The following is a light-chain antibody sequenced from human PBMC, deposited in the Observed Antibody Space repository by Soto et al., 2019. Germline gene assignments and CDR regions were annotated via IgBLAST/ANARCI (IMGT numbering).Light chain of an antibody. CDR1: QAIRTH. Sequence: DLQLTQSPSFLSTSVGDRVTMTCQASQAIRTHLAWYQQKPGRDPKLLIYAASTLQTGVPSRFRGSGSGRQLTLCIRSRKHKDFDNLFRKQVNSYAITFGQGTRQEIK. CDR2: AAS. CDR3: KQVNSYAIT. J-gene: IGKJ5*01. V-gene: IGKV1-9*01.